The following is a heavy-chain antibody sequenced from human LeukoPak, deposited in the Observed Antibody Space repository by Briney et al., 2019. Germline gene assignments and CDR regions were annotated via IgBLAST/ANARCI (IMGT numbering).Heavy chain of an antibody. CDR2: IYHSGST. J-gene: IGHJ5*02. D-gene: IGHD6-19*01. V-gene: IGHV4-4*02. Sequence: SGTLSLTCAVSGGSISSSNWWSWVRQPPGKGLEWIGEIYHSGSTNYNPSLKSRVTISVDKSKNQFSLKLSSVTAADTAVYYCARERLEYSSGWYSWGWWFDPWGQGTLVTVSS. CDR3: ARERLEYSSGWYSWGWWFDP. CDR1: GGSISSSNW.